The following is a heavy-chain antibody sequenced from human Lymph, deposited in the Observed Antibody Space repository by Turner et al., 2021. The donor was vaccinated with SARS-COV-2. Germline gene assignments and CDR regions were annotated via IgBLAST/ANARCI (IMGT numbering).Heavy chain of an antibody. CDR3: ARGFDY. V-gene: IGHV4-59*01. CDR2: IYYSGST. J-gene: IGHJ4*02. Sequence: QVQLQESGPGLVKPSETLSLTCTVSGGSISSYYWSWIRQPPGKGLEWIGYIYYSGSTNYNPSLKSRVTISVDTSKNQFSLKLSAVNAADTAVYYCARGFDYWGQGTLVTVSS. CDR1: GGSISSYY.